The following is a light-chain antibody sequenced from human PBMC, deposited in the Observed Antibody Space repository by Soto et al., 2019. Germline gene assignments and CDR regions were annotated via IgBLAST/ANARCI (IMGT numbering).Light chain of an antibody. CDR3: QKYDGAPLT. CDR2: AAS. J-gene: IGKJ4*01. V-gene: IGKV1-27*01. CDR1: QDINIY. Sequence: DIQMSQSPSSLSASVGDRVTITCRAGQDINIYLAWYQQKPGKVPKLLISAASTLQSGVPSRFSGSGSGTDFTLIISSLQPEDVATYYCQKYDGAPLTFGGGTKVEIK.